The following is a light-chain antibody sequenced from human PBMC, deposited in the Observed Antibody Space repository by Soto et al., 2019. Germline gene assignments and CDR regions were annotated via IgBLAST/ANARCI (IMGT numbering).Light chain of an antibody. CDR3: GTWDSSLSAGPYV. J-gene: IGLJ1*01. Sequence: QSVLTQPPSVSAAPGQKVTISCSGGSSNIGSNYVSWYQHLPGTAPKLLIYDNNKRPSGIPDRFSGSWSGTSATLGITGLQTGDEADYYCGTWDSSLSAGPYVFGTGTKLTVL. CDR2: DNN. V-gene: IGLV1-51*01. CDR1: SSNIGSNY.